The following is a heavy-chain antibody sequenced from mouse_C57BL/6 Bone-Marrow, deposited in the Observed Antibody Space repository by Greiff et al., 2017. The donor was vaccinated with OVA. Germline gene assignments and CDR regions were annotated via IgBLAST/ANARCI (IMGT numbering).Heavy chain of an antibody. D-gene: IGHD2-3*01. V-gene: IGHV1-15*01. CDR1: GYTFTDYE. J-gene: IGHJ2*01. CDR3: TRGGSRLLLYFDY. CDR2: IDPETGGT. Sequence: QVQLQQSGAELVRPGASVTLSCKASGYTFTDYEMHWVKQTPVHGLEWIGAIDPETGGTAYNQKFKGKAILTADNSSSTAYMEHRSLTSEDSAVYYCTRGGSRLLLYFDYWGKGTTLTVSS.